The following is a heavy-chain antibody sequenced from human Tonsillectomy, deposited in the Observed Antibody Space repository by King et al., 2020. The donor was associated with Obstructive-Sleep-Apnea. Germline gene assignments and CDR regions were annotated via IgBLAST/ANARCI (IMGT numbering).Heavy chain of an antibody. CDR2: ISGSGDST. Sequence: VQLVESGGGLVQPGGSLRLSCAASGFTFSSYAMSWVRQAPGKGLEWVSTISGSGDSTYYADSVKGRLTISRDNSKNKLYLQMNSLGAEDTAVYYCAKVLYSSSWFHYYGMDVWGQGTTVTVSS. CDR3: AKVLYSSSWFHYYGMDV. CDR1: GFTFSSYA. J-gene: IGHJ6*02. V-gene: IGHV3-23*04. D-gene: IGHD6-13*01.